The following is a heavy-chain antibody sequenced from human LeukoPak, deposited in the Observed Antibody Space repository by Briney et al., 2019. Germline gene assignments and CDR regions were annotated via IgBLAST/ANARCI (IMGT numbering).Heavy chain of an antibody. J-gene: IGHJ4*02. CDR3: ARAVPYCSSTSCYYFDY. Sequence: PSETLSLTCAVYGGSFSGYYWSWIRQHPGKGLEWIGYIYYSGSTYYNPSLKSRVTISVDTSKNQFSLKLSSVTAADTAVYYCARAVPYCSSTSCYYFDYWGQGTLVTVSS. CDR1: GGSFSGYY. V-gene: IGHV4-31*11. D-gene: IGHD2-2*01. CDR2: IYYSGST.